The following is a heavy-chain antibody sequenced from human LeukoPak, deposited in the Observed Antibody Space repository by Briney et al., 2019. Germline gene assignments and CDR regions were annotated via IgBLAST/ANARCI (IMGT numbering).Heavy chain of an antibody. CDR2: ISSRSSYI. D-gene: IGHD3-22*01. V-gene: IGHV3-21*01. Sequence: GGSLRLSCAASGFTFSSYSMNWVRQAPGKGLEWVSSISSRSSYIYHADSVKGRFTISRDNAKNSLYLQMNSLRAEDTAVYYCAREAYYNDSSGYVHDAFDIWGQGTVVTVSS. J-gene: IGHJ3*02. CDR1: GFTFSSYS. CDR3: AREAYYNDSSGYVHDAFDI.